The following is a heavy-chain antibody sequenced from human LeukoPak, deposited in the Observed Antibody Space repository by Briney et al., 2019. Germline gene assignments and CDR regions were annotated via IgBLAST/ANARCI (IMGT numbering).Heavy chain of an antibody. CDR3: ASDFWSGYYRPYYYGMDV. CDR1: GYTFTSYG. Sequence: ASVKVSCRASGYTFTSYGISWVRQAPGQGLEWMGWISAYNGNTNYAQKLQGRVTMTTDTSTSTAYMGLRSRRSDDTAVYYCASDFWSGYYRPYYYGMDVWGQGTTVTVSS. J-gene: IGHJ6*02. CDR2: ISAYNGNT. D-gene: IGHD3-3*01. V-gene: IGHV1-18*01.